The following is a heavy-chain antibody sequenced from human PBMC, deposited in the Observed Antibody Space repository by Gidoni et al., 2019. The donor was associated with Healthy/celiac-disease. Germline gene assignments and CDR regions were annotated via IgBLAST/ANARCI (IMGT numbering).Heavy chain of an antibody. CDR1: GCPFVDYA. V-gene: IGHV3-9*01. Sequence: EVQLVESGGGLVRPARSLRLTWEASGCPFVDYAMHWVRQAPGKGLEWVSGISCNSGSIGYADSVKGRFTISRDNAKNSLYLQMNSLRAEDTALYYCAKDMGYDSRLGAFDIWGQGTMVTVSS. CDR2: ISCNSGSI. CDR3: AKDMGYDSRLGAFDI. D-gene: IGHD3-22*01. J-gene: IGHJ3*02.